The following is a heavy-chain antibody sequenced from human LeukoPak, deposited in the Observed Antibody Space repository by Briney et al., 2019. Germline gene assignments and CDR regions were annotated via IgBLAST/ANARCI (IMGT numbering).Heavy chain of an antibody. D-gene: IGHD1-26*01. J-gene: IGHJ4*02. CDR3: ARVHSGSSYSLDY. CDR2: INPNSGGT. V-gene: IGHV1-2*02. CDR1: GYTFTGYY. Sequence: GASVKVSCTASGYTFTGYYMNWVRQAPGQGLEWMGWINPNSGGTNYAQKFQGRVTMTRDTSISTAYMELSRLRSADTAVYYCARVHSGSSYSLDYWGQGTPVTVSS.